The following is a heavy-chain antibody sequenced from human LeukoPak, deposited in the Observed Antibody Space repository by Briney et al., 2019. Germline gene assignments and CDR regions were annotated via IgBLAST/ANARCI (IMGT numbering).Heavy chain of an antibody. D-gene: IGHD1-26*01. CDR1: GYTFTSYY. V-gene: IGHV1-46*01. CDR2: INPSGGST. Sequence: GASVKVSCKASGYTFTSYYMHWVRQAPGQGLEWMGIINPSGGSTSYAQKFQGRVTMTRDMSTSTVYMELSSLRSEDTAVYYCARAGAGRHWFDPWGQGTLVTVSS. J-gene: IGHJ5*02. CDR3: ARAGAGRHWFDP.